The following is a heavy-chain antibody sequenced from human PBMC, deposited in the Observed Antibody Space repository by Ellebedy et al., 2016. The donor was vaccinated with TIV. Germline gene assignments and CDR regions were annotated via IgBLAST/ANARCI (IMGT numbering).Heavy chain of an antibody. CDR1: GFTFSSSA. D-gene: IGHD5-24*01. V-gene: IGHV3-23*01. CDR3: ANYRRWLQSGALTDAFDI. CDR2: ISGSGDST. Sequence: GGSLRLXXAASGFTFSSSAMSWVRQAPGKGLEWVSSISGSGDSTYYADSVKGLFSISRDNSKNTLYLQMNSLRAEDTAVYYCANYRRWLQSGALTDAFDIWGQGTLVTVSS. J-gene: IGHJ3*02.